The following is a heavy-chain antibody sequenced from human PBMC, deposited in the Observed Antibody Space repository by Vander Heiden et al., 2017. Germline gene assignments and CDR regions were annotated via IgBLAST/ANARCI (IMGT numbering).Heavy chain of an antibody. CDR2: ISYDGSNK. V-gene: IGHV3-30*01. CDR1: GFTFSSYA. Sequence: QVQLVESGGGVVQPGRSLRLSCAASGFTFSSYAMHRVRQAPGKGLEWVAVISYDGSNKYYADSVKGRFTISRDNSKNTLYLQMNSLRAEDTAVYYCASPSSGGDSGRYYYGMDVWGQGTTVTVSS. D-gene: IGHD4-17*01. J-gene: IGHJ6*02. CDR3: ASPSSGGDSGRYYYGMDV.